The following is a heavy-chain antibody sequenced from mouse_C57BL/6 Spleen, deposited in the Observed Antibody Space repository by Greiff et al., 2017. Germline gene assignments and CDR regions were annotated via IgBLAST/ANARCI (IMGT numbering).Heavy chain of an antibody. J-gene: IGHJ2*01. Sequence: SGAELVRPGASVKMSCTASGYTFTSYYMHWVKQTPRQGLEWIGAIYPGNGDTSYNPKFKGKATLTVDTSSSTAYMQLSSLTSEDSAVYIGARSGTCRVYFDYWGQGTTRTVSS. CDR1: GYTFTSYY. D-gene: IGHD5-1*01. CDR3: ARSGTCRVYFDY. CDR2: IYPGNGDT. V-gene: IGHV1-12*01.